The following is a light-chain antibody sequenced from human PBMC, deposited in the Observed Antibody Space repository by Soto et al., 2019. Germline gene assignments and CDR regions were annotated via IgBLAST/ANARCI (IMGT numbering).Light chain of an antibody. J-gene: IGLJ1*01. CDR1: SSNIGSNT. Sequence: QSALTQPLSASGTPGQRVTISCSGGSSNIGSNTVTWYQHLPGAAPKLLIYSNILRPSGVPDRFSGSKSGTSASLAISGLQSDDEADYFCAAWDDSLNVYVFGTGTKLTVL. CDR2: SNI. V-gene: IGLV1-44*01. CDR3: AAWDDSLNVYV.